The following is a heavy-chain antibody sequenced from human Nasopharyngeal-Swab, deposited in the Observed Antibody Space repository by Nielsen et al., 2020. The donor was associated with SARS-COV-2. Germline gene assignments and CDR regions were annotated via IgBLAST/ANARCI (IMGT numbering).Heavy chain of an antibody. CDR1: GGTFKNYA. Sequence: SVKVSCKVSGGTFKNYAISWVRQAPGQGLEWMGGINLNFGTTNYAHKFQDRAKITADQSTRTAYMELSSLRSDDTAVYYCARDTIFGLALYYYYGLGVWGQGTTVIVSS. D-gene: IGHD3-3*01. J-gene: IGHJ6*02. CDR3: ARDTIFGLALYYYYGLGV. CDR2: INLNFGTT. V-gene: IGHV1-69*13.